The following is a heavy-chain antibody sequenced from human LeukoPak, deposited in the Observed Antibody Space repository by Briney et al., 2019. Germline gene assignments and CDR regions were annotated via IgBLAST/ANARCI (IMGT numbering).Heavy chain of an antibody. CDR3: ARADYGSGSYSLDY. V-gene: IGHV4-30-2*01. D-gene: IGHD3-10*01. J-gene: IGHJ4*02. CDR2: IYHSGST. Sequence: SQTLSLTCAVSGGSISSGGYSWSWIRQPPGKGLEWIGYIYHSGSTYYNPSLKSRVTISVDRSKNQFSLKLSSVTAAGTAVYYCARADYGSGSYSLDYWGQGTLVTVSS. CDR1: GGSISSGGYS.